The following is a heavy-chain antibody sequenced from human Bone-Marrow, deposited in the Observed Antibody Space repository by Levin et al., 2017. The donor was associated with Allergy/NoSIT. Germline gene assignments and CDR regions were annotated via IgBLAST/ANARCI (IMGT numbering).Heavy chain of an antibody. CDR1: GGSISSSNW. CDR2: IYYRGDT. V-gene: IGHV4-4*02. J-gene: IGHJ4*02. D-gene: IGHD2/OR15-2a*01. Sequence: SETLSLTCAVSGGSISSSNWWSWVRQSPGKGPEWIGEIYYRGDTKYNPSLQSRVTMSVDISKNEFSLKLSSVTAADTAVYYCATSFLDNWGQGTLVTVSS. CDR3: ATSFLDN.